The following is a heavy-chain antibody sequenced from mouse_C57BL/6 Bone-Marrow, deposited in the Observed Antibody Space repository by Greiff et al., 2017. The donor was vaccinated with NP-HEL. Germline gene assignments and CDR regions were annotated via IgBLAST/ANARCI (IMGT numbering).Heavy chain of an antibody. CDR3: ARSYYDYDVAWFAY. CDR2: INPYNGGT. D-gene: IGHD2-4*01. Sequence: VQLLQSGPVLVKPGASVKMSCKASGYTFTDYYMNWVKQSHGKSLEWIGVINPYNGGTSYNQKFKGKATLTVDKSSSTAYMELNSLTSEDSAVYYCARSYYDYDVAWFAYWGQGTLVTVSA. J-gene: IGHJ3*01. CDR1: GYTFTDYY. V-gene: IGHV1-19*01.